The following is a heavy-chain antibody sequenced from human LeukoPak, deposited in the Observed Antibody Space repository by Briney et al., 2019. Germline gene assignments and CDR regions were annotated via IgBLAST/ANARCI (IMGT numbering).Heavy chain of an antibody. Sequence: PSQTLSLTCTVSGGSISSGGYYWSWIRQHPGKGLEGIGYIYYSGSTYYNPSLKSRVTISVDTSKNQFSLKLSSVTAADTAVYYCARANYYDSSGPPSGLDYWGQGTLVTVSS. CDR2: IYYSGST. V-gene: IGHV4-31*03. D-gene: IGHD3-22*01. J-gene: IGHJ4*02. CDR1: GGSISSGGYY. CDR3: ARANYYDSSGPPSGLDY.